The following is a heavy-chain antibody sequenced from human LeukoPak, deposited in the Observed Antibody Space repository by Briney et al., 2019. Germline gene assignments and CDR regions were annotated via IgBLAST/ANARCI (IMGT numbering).Heavy chain of an antibody. CDR2: ISAYNGNT. D-gene: IGHD3-10*01. CDR3: ARCHSWFGELSYYYYYMDV. CDR1: GYTFTSYG. V-gene: IGHV1-18*01. J-gene: IGHJ6*03. Sequence: ASVKVSCKASGYTFTSYGISWVRQAPGQGPEWMGWISAYNGNTNYAQKLQGRVTMTTDTSTSTAYMELRSLRSDDTAVYYCARCHSWFGELSYYYYYMDVWGKGTTVTISS.